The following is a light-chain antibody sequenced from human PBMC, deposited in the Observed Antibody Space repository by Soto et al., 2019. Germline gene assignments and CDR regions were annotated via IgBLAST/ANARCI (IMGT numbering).Light chain of an antibody. CDR2: EVA. CDR3: ASYAGNSLV. J-gene: IGLJ3*02. V-gene: IGLV2-8*01. CDR1: SSDVGGYNY. Sequence: QSVLTQPPSASGSPGQSVTISCSGTSSDVGGYNYVSWFQHHPGKAPKLMIYEVAKRPSGVPDRFSGSKSGNTASLTVSGLQADDEAEYYCASYAGNSLVFGGGTKVTVL.